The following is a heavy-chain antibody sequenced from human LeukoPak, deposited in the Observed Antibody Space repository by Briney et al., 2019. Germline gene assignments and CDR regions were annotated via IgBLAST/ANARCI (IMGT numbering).Heavy chain of an antibody. D-gene: IGHD6-25*01. V-gene: IGHV3-23*01. CDR2: ISGSTGST. J-gene: IGHJ4*02. CDR3: AKSDPLMTAAGIFDY. Sequence: PGGSLRLSCAASGFRFSTHAMSWVRQAPGKGLEWISGISGSTGSTYYADSVKGRFTISRDNSKNTLYLQMNTLRAEDTAVYYCAKSDPLMTAAGIFDYWGQGTLVTVSS. CDR1: GFRFSTHA.